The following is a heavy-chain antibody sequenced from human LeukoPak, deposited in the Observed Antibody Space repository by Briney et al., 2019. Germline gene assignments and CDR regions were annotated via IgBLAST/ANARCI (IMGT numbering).Heavy chain of an antibody. Sequence: GGSLRLSCAASGFTFSSYSMNWVRQAPGKGLEWVSYISISSGIIYYADSVKGRFTISRDNAKNSLYLQMNSLRAEDTAVYYCAELGITMIGGVWGKGTTVTISS. D-gene: IGHD3-10*02. J-gene: IGHJ6*04. CDR2: ISISSGII. CDR3: AELGITMIGGV. CDR1: GFTFSSYS. V-gene: IGHV3-48*01.